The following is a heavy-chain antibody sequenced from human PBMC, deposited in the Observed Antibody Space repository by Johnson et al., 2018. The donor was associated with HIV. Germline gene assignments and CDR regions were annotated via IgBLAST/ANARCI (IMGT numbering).Heavy chain of an antibody. Sequence: QVQLVESGGGVVQPGRSLRLSCVVSGFTYSSYAMHWVRQAPGKGLEWVAVISYDVSNQYYADSVKGRFTISRDNSKNTLYLQMNSLRAEDTAVYYCAKTYSSSWYAFDIWGQGTMVTVSS. CDR3: AKTYSSSWYAFDI. CDR2: ISYDVSNQ. CDR1: GFTYSSYA. V-gene: IGHV3-30*18. D-gene: IGHD6-13*01. J-gene: IGHJ3*02.